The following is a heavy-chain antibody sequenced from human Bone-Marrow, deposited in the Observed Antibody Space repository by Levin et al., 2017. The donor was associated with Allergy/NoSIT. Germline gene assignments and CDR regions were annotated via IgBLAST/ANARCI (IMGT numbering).Heavy chain of an antibody. CDR1: GFTFSSYA. J-gene: IGHJ4*02. CDR2: ITSSGDAT. Sequence: LSLTCAASGFTFSSYAMSWVRQAPGKGLEWVSAITSSGDATSYADSVKGRFTISRDNSKNTLYLQMDSLRAEDTAVYYCAKDLRGNSRIYDFWGQGTLVIVSS. D-gene: IGHD1-7*01. CDR3: AKDLRGNSRIYDF. V-gene: IGHV3-23*01.